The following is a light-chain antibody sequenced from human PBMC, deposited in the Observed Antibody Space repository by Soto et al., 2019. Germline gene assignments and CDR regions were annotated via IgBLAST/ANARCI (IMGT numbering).Light chain of an antibody. V-gene: IGKV1-9*01. CDR2: AAS. Sequence: DIQLTQSPSFLSASVGDRVTITSRASQGISNYIAWYQQKPGKAPNLLIYAASTLQSGVPSRFSGSGSGTEFTLTVSSLQPEDSATYYCQQINDYPLTFGGGTKVEIK. CDR1: QGISNY. CDR3: QQINDYPLT. J-gene: IGKJ4*01.